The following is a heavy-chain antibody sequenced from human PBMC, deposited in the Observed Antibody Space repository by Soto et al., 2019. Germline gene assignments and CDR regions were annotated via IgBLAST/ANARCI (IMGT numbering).Heavy chain of an antibody. CDR3: ARGGVKGTTSRCQVYN. CDR1: GFTFSDYY. D-gene: IGHD1-7*01. CDR2: ISSSGAST. V-gene: IGHV3-11*06. J-gene: IGHJ4*02. Sequence: QVQVVESGGGLVKPGGSLRLSCAASGFTFSDYYMSWIRQAPGKGLEWVSFISSSGASTKYADSVKGRFTISRENAKTSLYLQLNSLRAEDTAVYYCARGGVKGTTSRCQVYNWGQGTLVTVSS.